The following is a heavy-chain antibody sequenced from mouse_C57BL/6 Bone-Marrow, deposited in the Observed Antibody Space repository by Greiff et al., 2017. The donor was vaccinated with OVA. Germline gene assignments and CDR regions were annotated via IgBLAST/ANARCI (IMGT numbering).Heavy chain of an antibody. CDR2: IDPETGGT. J-gene: IGHJ1*03. V-gene: IGHV1-15*01. CDR1: GYTFTDYE. CDR3: TSFGNYRSWYFDG. D-gene: IGHD2-1*01. Sequence: VQLQQSGAELVRPGASVTLSCKASGYTFTDYEMHWVKQTPVHGLEWIGAIDPETGGTAYNQKFKGKAILTADKSSSTAYMELRSLTSEDSSVYYCTSFGNYRSWYFDGWGTGTTVTVSS.